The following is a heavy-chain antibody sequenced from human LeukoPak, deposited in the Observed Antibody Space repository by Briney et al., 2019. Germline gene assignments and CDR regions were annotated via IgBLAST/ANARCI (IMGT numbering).Heavy chain of an antibody. Sequence: SETLSLTCTVSGGSISRYYWSWIRQHPGNGLEGIGYISYTGSTTYNSSLQSRVTIALDTSHNQFSLKLTSVTPADTAVYYCAKTAKYYYGSETYYFFEYWGQGTLVTVSS. D-gene: IGHD3-10*01. CDR2: ISYTGST. CDR3: AKTAKYYYGSETYYFFEY. CDR1: GGSISRYY. J-gene: IGHJ4*02. V-gene: IGHV4-59*01.